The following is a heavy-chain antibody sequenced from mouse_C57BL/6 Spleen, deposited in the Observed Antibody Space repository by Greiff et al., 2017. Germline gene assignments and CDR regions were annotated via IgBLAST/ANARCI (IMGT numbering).Heavy chain of an antibody. CDR3: AKGSSGPWYFDC. J-gene: IGHJ2*01. V-gene: IGHV3-6*01. D-gene: IGHD3-2*02. CDR2: ISYDGSN. CDR1: GYSITSGYY. Sequence: EVKLLESGPGLVQPSQSLSLTCSVTGYSITSGYYWNWIRQFPGNKLEWMGYISYDGSNNYNPSLKNRISSTRDTPKNQFVLKLNSVTTEYTRTYYCAKGSSGPWYFDCWGQGTTLTGAS.